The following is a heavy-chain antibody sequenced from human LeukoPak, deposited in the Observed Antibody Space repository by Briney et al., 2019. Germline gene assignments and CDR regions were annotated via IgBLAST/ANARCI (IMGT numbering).Heavy chain of an antibody. CDR1: GGSISSYY. Sequence: SETLSLTCTVSGGSISSYYWSWIRQPAGKGLEWIGRIYTSVSTNYNPSLKSRVTMSVDTSKNQFSLKLSSVTAADTAVYYCAREGRYDFWSGYNAYYYYYMDVWGKGTTVTVSS. CDR2: IYTSVST. CDR3: AREGRYDFWSGYNAYYYYYMDV. V-gene: IGHV4-4*07. D-gene: IGHD3-3*01. J-gene: IGHJ6*03.